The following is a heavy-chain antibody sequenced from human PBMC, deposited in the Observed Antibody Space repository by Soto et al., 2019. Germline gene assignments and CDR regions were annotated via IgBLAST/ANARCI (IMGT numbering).Heavy chain of an antibody. CDR1: GGSFSGYY. Sequence: SETLSLTCAVYGGSFSGYYWSWIRQPPGKGLEWIGEINHSGSTNYNPSLKSRVTISVDTSKNQFSLKLSSVTAADTAVYYCARRHTYSSGYFGCFDPWGQGTLVTVSS. J-gene: IGHJ5*02. CDR3: ARRHTYSSGYFGCFDP. V-gene: IGHV4-34*01. D-gene: IGHD3-22*01. CDR2: INHSGST.